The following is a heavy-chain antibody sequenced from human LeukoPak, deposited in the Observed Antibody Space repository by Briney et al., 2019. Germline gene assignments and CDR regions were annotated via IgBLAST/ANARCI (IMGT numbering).Heavy chain of an antibody. Sequence: SETLSLTCTVSGGSISSGYYWGWIRQPPGEGLGWIGGIYQNGTTYYNPSLKSRVTISVDTSQNQFSLKLTSVTAADTAVYYCGFRSGGYLDGMDVWGQGTTVTVSS. CDR1: GGSISSGYY. D-gene: IGHD3-10*01. CDR2: IYQNGTT. V-gene: IGHV4-38-2*02. J-gene: IGHJ6*02. CDR3: GFRSGGYLDGMDV.